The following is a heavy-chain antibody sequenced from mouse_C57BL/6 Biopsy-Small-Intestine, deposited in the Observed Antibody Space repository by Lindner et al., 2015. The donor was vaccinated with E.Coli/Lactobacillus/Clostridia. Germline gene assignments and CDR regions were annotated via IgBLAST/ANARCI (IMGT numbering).Heavy chain of an antibody. J-gene: IGHJ2*01. V-gene: IGHV1-80*01. CDR2: IFPGDGDT. CDR3: ARGYYGIFDY. Sequence: VQLQESGAELVKPGASVKISCKASGYAFSSYWMNWVKQRPGKGLEWIGQIFPGDGDTNYNGEFKDKATLTADKSSSTAYMQLSSLTSEDSAVYFCARGYYGIFDYWGQGTTLTVSS. D-gene: IGHD2-1*01. CDR1: GYAFSSYW.